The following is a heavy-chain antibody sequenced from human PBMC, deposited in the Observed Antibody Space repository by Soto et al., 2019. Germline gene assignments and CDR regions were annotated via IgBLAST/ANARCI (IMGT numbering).Heavy chain of an antibody. V-gene: IGHV4-4*07. CDR3: ERGGDKVGARQFDY. D-gene: IGHD1-26*01. J-gene: IGHJ4*02. CDR2: IYTSGST. CDR1: GGSISSYY. Sequence: PSETLSLTCTVSGGSISSYYWSWIRQPAGKGLEWIGRIYTSGSTNYNPSLKSRVTMSVDTSKNQFSLKLSSVTAADTAVYYCERGGDKVGARQFDYWGQGALVTVSS.